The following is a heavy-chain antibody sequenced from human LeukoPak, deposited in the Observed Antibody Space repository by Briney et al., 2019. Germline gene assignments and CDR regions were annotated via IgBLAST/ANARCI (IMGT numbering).Heavy chain of an antibody. CDR2: VYPSGTT. D-gene: IGHD5-12*01. Sequence: SETLSLTCTGSRGSISNYWWSWIRQAAGKGLEWIGRVYPSGTTHYNPSLQSRVTLSVDTSKNQLSLTLSSLTAADTAVYYCARDAGGYEDYWGQGTLVTVSS. CDR3: ARDAGGYEDY. CDR1: RGSISNYW. J-gene: IGHJ4*02. V-gene: IGHV4-4*07.